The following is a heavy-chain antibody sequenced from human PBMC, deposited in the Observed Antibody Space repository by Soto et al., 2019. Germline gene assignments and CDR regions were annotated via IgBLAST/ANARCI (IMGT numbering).Heavy chain of an antibody. Sequence: SETLSLTCTVSGGSISSYYWSWIRQPPGKGLEWIGYIYYSGSTNYNPSLNSRVTISVDTSKNQFSLKLSSVTAADTAVYYCARQGLSSSWYRSFFYFDYWGQGTLVTVSS. CDR1: GGSISSYY. CDR2: IYYSGST. CDR3: ARQGLSSSWYRSFFYFDY. J-gene: IGHJ4*02. V-gene: IGHV4-59*01. D-gene: IGHD6-13*01.